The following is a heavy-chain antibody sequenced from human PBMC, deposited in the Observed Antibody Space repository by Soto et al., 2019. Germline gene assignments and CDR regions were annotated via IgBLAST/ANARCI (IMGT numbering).Heavy chain of an antibody. J-gene: IGHJ4*02. D-gene: IGHD3-10*01. V-gene: IGHV3-30-3*01. CDR3: AREPYGSGSKGPY. Sequence: VQLVESGGGLVQPGGSLRLSCAASGFTFSSYAMHWVRQAPGKGLEWVAVISYDGSNKYYADSVKGRFTISRDNSKNTLYLQMNSLRAEDTAVYYCAREPYGSGSKGPYWGQGTLVTVSS. CDR1: GFTFSSYA. CDR2: ISYDGSNK.